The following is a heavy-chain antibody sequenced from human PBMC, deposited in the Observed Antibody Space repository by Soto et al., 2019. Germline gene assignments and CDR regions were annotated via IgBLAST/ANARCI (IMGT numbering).Heavy chain of an antibody. Sequence: SETLSLTCTVSGGSISSSSYYWGWIRQPPGKGLEWIGSIYYSGSTYYNPSLKSRVTISVDTSKNQFSLKLSSVTAADTAVYYCAITGIPYGDYGAIDYWGQGTLVTVSS. D-gene: IGHD4-17*01. CDR1: GGSISSSSYY. CDR3: AITGIPYGDYGAIDY. V-gene: IGHV4-39*01. J-gene: IGHJ4*02. CDR2: IYYSGST.